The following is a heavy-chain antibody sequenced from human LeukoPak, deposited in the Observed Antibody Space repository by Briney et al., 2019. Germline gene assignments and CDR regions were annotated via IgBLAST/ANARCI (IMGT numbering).Heavy chain of an antibody. V-gene: IGHV4-39*01. J-gene: IGHJ4*02. Sequence: PSETLSLTCTVSGGSISSGDYYWGWIRQPPGKGLEWIGSIYYSGSTYYNPSLKSRVTISVDTSKNQFSLKLSSVTAADTAVYYCARHYGDYRYYFDYWGQGTLVTVSS. CDR3: ARHYGDYRYYFDY. CDR2: IYYSGST. CDR1: GGSISSGDYY. D-gene: IGHD4-17*01.